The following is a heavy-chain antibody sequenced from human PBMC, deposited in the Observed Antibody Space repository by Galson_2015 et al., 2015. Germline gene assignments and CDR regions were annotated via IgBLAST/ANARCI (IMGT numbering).Heavy chain of an antibody. V-gene: IGHV4-34*01. CDR3: ARLGKLGGSGYYLTRTSNFDP. CDR2: INHSGST. J-gene: IGHJ5*02. Sequence: ETLSLTCAVYGGSFSGYYWSWIRQPPGKGLEWIGEINHSGSTNYNPSLKSRVTISVDTSKNQFSLKLSSVTAADTAVYYCARLGKLGGSGYYLTRTSNFDPWGQGTLVTVSS. CDR1: GGSFSGYY. D-gene: IGHD3-22*01.